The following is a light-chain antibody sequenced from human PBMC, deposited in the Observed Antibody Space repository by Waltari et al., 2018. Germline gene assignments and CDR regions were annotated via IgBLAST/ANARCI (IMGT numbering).Light chain of an antibody. V-gene: IGKV3-20*01. J-gene: IGKJ2*01. CDR3: QQYGSSPYT. Sequence: EIVLTQSPGTLSLSPGERATLSCRASQRVGSSYLAWYQQKPGQAPRLLIYDTSSRATGIPDRFSGSGSGTDFTLTISRLEPEDFAVYYCQQYGSSPYTFGQGTKLEIK. CDR1: QRVGSSY. CDR2: DTS.